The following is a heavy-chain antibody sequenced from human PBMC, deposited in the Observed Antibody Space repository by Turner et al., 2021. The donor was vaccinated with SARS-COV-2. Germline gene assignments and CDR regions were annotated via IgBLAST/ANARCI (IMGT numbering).Heavy chain of an antibody. CDR1: GGPISSSSYY. J-gene: IGHJ5*02. D-gene: IGHD6-13*01. CDR2: SYNSGST. Sequence: QLQPQVSGPGLFKPSETLSRTCTVSGGPISSSSYYWGRIRQPPGKGLEWIGSSYNSGSTYYNPTLKSRVTITEDTTKNQFSLKLTTVTAADTAVYFCARHWEVAAAAYLARFDPWGQGTLVTVSS. CDR3: ARHWEVAAAAYLARFDP. V-gene: IGHV4-39*01.